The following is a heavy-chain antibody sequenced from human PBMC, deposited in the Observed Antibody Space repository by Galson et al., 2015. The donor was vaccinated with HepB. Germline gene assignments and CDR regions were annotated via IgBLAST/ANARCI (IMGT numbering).Heavy chain of an antibody. CDR2: INPNSGGT. CDR1: GYTFTGYY. D-gene: IGHD1-26*01. J-gene: IGHJ4*02. CDR3: ARADPPLTEWELQGY. V-gene: IGHV1-2*02. Sequence: SVKVSCKASGYTFTGYYMHWVRQAPGQGLEWMGWINPNSGGTNYAQKFQGRVTMTRDTSISTAYMELSRLRSDDTAVYYCARADPPLTEWELQGYWGQGTLVTVSS.